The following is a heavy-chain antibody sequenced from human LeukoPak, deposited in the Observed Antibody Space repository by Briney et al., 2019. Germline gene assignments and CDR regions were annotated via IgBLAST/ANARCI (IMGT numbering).Heavy chain of an antibody. D-gene: IGHD6-13*01. CDR2: IYYSGST. Sequence: PSQTLSLTCTVSGGSISSGDYDWSWIRQPPGNGLEWIGYIYYSGSTYYNPSLKSRVTTSIDTSKNQFSLKMSSVTAADTAVYYCVREVKGYGSSWYQNWFEPWGQGTLVTVSS. V-gene: IGHV4-30-4*01. CDR3: VREVKGYGSSWYQNWFEP. CDR1: GGSISSGDYD. J-gene: IGHJ5*02.